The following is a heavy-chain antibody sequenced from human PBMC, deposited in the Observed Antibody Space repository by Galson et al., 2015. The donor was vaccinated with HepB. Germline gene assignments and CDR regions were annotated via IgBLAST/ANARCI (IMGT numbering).Heavy chain of an antibody. J-gene: IGHJ4*02. Sequence: SVKVSCKASGYTFTTYGINWLRQAPGQGLEWKGRISTYNGNTNYAQKFQGRVTMTTDTSTNTAYMELRSLRSDDGAIYYCARGGMATRGGPTFDYWGQGTLVTVSS. CDR2: ISTYNGNT. D-gene: IGHD3-16*01. V-gene: IGHV1-18*01. CDR3: ARGGMATRGGPTFDY. CDR1: GYTFTTYG.